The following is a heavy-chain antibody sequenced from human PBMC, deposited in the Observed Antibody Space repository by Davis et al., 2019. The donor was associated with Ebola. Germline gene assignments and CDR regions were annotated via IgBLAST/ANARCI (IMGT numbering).Heavy chain of an antibody. Sequence: SETLSLTCTVSGGSISSRYWSWIRQSPGKGLEWIGYIQYSGSTNYNPSLKSRVTISLDTSKNQFSLRLSSVTAADTAVYYCARDRTPYYYDSTGYYFDYWGQGTLVTVSS. CDR3: ARDRTPYYYDSTGYYFDY. CDR1: GGSISSRY. J-gene: IGHJ4*02. D-gene: IGHD3-22*01. V-gene: IGHV4-59*11. CDR2: IQYSGST.